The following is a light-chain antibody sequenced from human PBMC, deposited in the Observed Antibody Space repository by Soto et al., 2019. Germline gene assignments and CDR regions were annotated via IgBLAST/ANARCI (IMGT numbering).Light chain of an antibody. V-gene: IGKV3-11*01. Sequence: EIVLTQSPATLSLSPGERATLSCRASQSVSSYLAWYQQKAGQAPRLLIYDASHRATAIPARFSGSGSGPDFPLSSSSPAPEDFAVYYCQQRSYWLTFGGGTKVDIK. CDR2: DAS. J-gene: IGKJ4*01. CDR1: QSVSSY. CDR3: QQRSYWLT.